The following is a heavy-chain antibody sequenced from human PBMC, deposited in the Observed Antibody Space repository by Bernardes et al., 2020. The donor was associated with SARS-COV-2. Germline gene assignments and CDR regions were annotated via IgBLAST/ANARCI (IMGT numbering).Heavy chain of an antibody. D-gene: IGHD2-21*01. CDR3: ARDFGGASDY. CDR1: GLSSYW. Sequence: GGSLRLSCVASGLSSYWMHWVRQAPGKGLVWVSRIETDGSVIDYADSVRGRFTISRDNAKDTLYLQMDSLTTDDTAVYYCARDFGGASDYWGQGTLVTVSS. J-gene: IGHJ4*02. V-gene: IGHV3-74*01. CDR2: IETDGSVI.